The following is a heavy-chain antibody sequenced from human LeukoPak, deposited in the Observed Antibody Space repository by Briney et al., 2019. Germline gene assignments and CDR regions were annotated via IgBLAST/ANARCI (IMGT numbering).Heavy chain of an antibody. CDR2: IYSGGST. V-gene: IGHV3-53*01. CDR3: ARATPAGVYYFDY. J-gene: IGHJ4*02. D-gene: IGHD2-8*01. CDR1: GFTVSSNY. Sequence: GGSLRLSCVASGFTVSSNYMSWVRQAPGKGLEWVSVIYSGGSTYYADSVKGRFTISRDNSKNTLYLQMNSLRAEDTAVYYCARATPAGVYYFDYWGQGTLVTVSS.